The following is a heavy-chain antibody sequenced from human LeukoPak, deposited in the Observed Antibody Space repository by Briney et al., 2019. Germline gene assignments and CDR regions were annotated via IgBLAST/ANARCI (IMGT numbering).Heavy chain of an antibody. V-gene: IGHV1-46*01. CDR3: ARDVSSGWYVVY. D-gene: IGHD6-19*01. J-gene: IGHJ4*02. CDR1: GYTCTNYY. Sequence: GASVKVSCKASGYTCTNYYMHWVRQAPGRGLEWMGMINPSGGSTSYAQKFQGRVTMTRDTSTSTVNMELSSLRSEDTAVYYCARDVSSGWYVVYWGQGTLATVSS. CDR2: INPSGGST.